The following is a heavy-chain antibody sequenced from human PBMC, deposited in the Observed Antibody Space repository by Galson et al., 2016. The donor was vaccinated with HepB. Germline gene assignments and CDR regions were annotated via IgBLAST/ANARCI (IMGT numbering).Heavy chain of an antibody. D-gene: IGHD6-19*01. V-gene: IGHV4-39*01. Sequence: ETLSLTCSVSGGSINSSSFYWGWIRQSPGRGLEWIGTLYFGANTYYNPPLKSRVTISVDTSNNQFSLKLTSVTAEDTAIYYCASKGKEWLVHGYFDYWGQGTLATVSS. J-gene: IGHJ4*02. CDR1: GGSINSSSFY. CDR2: LYFGANT. CDR3: ASKGKEWLVHGYFDY.